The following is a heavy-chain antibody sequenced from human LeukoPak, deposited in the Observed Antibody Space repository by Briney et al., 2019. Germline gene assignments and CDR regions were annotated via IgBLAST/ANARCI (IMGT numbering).Heavy chain of an antibody. V-gene: IGHV1-18*01. J-gene: IGHJ3*02. Sequence: ASVKVSCKASGYTSTSYGISWVRQAPGQGLEWMGWISAYNGNTNYAQKLQGRVTITTDTSTSTAYMELRSLRSDDTGVYYCATTLDYYDSSVLRIGAFDIWGQGTMVTVSS. CDR3: ATTLDYYDSSVLRIGAFDI. D-gene: IGHD3-22*01. CDR1: GYTSTSYG. CDR2: ISAYNGNT.